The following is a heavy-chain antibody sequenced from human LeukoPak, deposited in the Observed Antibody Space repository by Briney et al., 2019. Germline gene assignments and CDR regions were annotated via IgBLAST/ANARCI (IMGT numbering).Heavy chain of an antibody. D-gene: IGHD3-3*01. CDR1: GFTFDNYA. Sequence: PGGSLRLSCAASGFTFDNYAMRWVRQAPVTGLEWVSAVSSSGVAYYADSVKGRFTISRDNSENKLYLQMDSLRVEDTAVYYCAKDVAPFTWSGALGSWGQGTLVAVSP. CDR3: AKDVAPFTWSGALGS. CDR2: VSSSGVA. V-gene: IGHV3-23*01. J-gene: IGHJ5*02.